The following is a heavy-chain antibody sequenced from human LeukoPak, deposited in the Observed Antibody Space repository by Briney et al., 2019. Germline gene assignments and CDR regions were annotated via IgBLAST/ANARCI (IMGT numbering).Heavy chain of an antibody. Sequence: GESLNISCKGSGYSFTSYWIGWVRQMPGKGLEWMGIIYPVDSDTRYSPSFQGQVTISADKSISTAYLQWSSLKASDTAMYYCARGAAADKYYFDYWGQGTLVTVSS. D-gene: IGHD6-13*01. CDR3: ARGAAADKYYFDY. V-gene: IGHV5-51*01. J-gene: IGHJ4*02. CDR2: IYPVDSDT. CDR1: GYSFTSYW.